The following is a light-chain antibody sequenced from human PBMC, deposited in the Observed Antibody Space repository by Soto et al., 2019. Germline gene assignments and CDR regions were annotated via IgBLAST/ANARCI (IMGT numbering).Light chain of an antibody. Sequence: DIQMTQSPSSLSASVGDRVTITCRASQSISSYLNWYQQKPGKAPKILIYAASSLQSGVPSRFSSSGSGTDFTLTISSLQPEYFATYYCQQSYSTLWTFGQGTKGEIK. CDR1: QSISSY. J-gene: IGKJ1*01. CDR2: AAS. CDR3: QQSYSTLWT. V-gene: IGKV1-39*01.